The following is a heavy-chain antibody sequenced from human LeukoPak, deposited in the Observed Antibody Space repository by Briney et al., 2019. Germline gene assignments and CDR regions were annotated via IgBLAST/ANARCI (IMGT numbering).Heavy chain of an antibody. Sequence: GGSLTLSCAASGFTFSSYAMNWVRQAPGKGLEWVSVISGGGGSTYYADSVKGRFTISRDNSKNTLFLQMDSLRAEDTAVYYCAKGGYCSSTSCYVGWFDPWGQGTMVTVSS. V-gene: IGHV3-23*01. CDR2: ISGGGGST. J-gene: IGHJ5*02. D-gene: IGHD2-2*01. CDR3: AKGGYCSSTSCYVGWFDP. CDR1: GFTFSSYA.